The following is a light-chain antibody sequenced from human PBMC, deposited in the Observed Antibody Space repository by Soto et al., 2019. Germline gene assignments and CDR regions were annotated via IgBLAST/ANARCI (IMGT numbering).Light chain of an antibody. CDR2: GAS. CDR1: QGVTTN. CDR3: QQYNNWQT. V-gene: IGKV3-15*01. J-gene: IGKJ3*01. Sequence: EILMTQSPATLSVSPGERVTLSCRAGQGVTTNFAWYQQKPGQAPRLLIYGASTRATGIPARFSGSGSGTEFTLTISSLQSEDFAVYYCQQYNNWQTFGPGTKVDIK.